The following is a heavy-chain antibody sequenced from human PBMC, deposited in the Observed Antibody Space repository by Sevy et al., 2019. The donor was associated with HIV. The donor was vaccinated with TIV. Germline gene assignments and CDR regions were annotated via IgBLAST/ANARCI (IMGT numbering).Heavy chain of an antibody. CDR2: ISYDGRNK. CDR3: AKDFTGYNGMDV. CDR1: GITFTTSG. D-gene: IGHD3-9*01. V-gene: IGHV3-30*18. Sequence: GGSLRLSCAVSGITFTTSGMHWVRQAPGKGLEWVAVISYDGRNKFYGDSVKGRFTISRDSSKNMLYLQVNSLTTEDTAVYYCAKDFTGYNGMDVWGQGTMVTVSS. J-gene: IGHJ6*02.